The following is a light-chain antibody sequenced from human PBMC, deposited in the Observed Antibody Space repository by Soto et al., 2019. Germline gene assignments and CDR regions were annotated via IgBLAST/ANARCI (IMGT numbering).Light chain of an antibody. J-gene: IGKJ2*01. Sequence: EIVMTQSPATLSVSPGERASLSCRASQSVGSNLAWYQQTAGQAPRLLIYGASTRATGIPARFSGSGSGTEFTLTISSPQSEDCAVYSCQHYTNWPYTFGQGTKLEIK. CDR2: GAS. CDR1: QSVGSN. V-gene: IGKV3-15*01. CDR3: QHYTNWPYT.